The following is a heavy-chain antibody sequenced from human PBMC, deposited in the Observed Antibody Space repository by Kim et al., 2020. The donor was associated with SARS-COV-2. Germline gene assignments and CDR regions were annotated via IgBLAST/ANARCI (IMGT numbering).Heavy chain of an antibody. CDR1: GGSFSGYY. CDR2: INHSGST. V-gene: IGHV4-34*01. J-gene: IGHJ6*02. D-gene: IGHD2-15*01. Sequence: SETLSLTCAVYGGSFSGYYWSWIRQPPGKGLEWIGEINHSGSTNYNPSLKSRVTISVDTSKNQFSLKLSSVTAADTAVYYCARGFWGGYCSGGSCPAYYYYYGMDVWGQGTTVTVSS. CDR3: ARGFWGGYCSGGSCPAYYYYYGMDV.